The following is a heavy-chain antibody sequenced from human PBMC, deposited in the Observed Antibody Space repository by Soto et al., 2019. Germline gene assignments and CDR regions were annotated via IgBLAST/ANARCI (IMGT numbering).Heavy chain of an antibody. CDR2: INHSGST. Sequence: SETLSLTCAVYGGSFSGYYWSWIRQPPGKGLEWIGEINHSGSTNYNPSLKSRVTISVDTSKNQFSLKLSSVTAADTAVYYFARGKVLLWFGELLSHYYFDYWGQGTLVTVSS. J-gene: IGHJ4*02. CDR1: GGSFSGYY. CDR3: ARGKVLLWFGELLSHYYFDY. V-gene: IGHV4-34*01. D-gene: IGHD3-10*01.